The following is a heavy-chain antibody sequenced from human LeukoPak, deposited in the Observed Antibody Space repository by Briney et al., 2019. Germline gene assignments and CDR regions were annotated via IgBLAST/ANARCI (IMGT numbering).Heavy chain of an antibody. CDR2: ISSSGSTI. Sequence: RGSLRLSCAASGFTFSDYYMSWIRQAPGKGLEWVSYISSSGSTIYYADSVKGRFTISRDNAKNSLYLQMNSLRAEDTAVYYCARDRRSSSYYYYYGMDVWGQGTTVTVSS. V-gene: IGHV3-11*01. CDR1: GFTFSDYY. J-gene: IGHJ6*02. CDR3: ARDRRSSSYYYYYGMDV. D-gene: IGHD6-13*01.